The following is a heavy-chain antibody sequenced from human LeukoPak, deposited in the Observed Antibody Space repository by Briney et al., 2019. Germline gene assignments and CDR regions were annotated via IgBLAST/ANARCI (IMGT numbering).Heavy chain of an antibody. J-gene: IGHJ4*02. CDR1: GVSLSDSY. CDR2: VSDRGGA. D-gene: IGHD6-6*01. Sequence: SETLSLTCSVSGVSLSDSYWSWIRQSPGKAMGWIGYVSDRGGASYNPSLKGRVTISPDTSKNQFSLKLNSVTAADTAVYYCATNALLVPSTFDSWGRGTLVTVSS. CDR3: ATNALLVPSTFDS. V-gene: IGHV4-59*12.